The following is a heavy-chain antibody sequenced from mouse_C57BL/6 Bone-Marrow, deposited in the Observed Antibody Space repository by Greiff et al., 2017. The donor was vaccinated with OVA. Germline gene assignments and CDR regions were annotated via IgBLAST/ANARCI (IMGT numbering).Heavy chain of an antibody. J-gene: IGHJ1*03. V-gene: IGHV5-16*01. Sequence: EVKVVESEGGLVQHGRSMKLSCTASGFTFSDYYMAWVRQVPEKGLEWVANINYDGSSTYYLDSLKSRFIISRDNAKNILYLQMSSLKSEDTATYYCAREGSSYWYFDVWGTGTTVTVSS. D-gene: IGHD1-1*01. CDR2: INYDGSST. CDR3: AREGSSYWYFDV. CDR1: GFTFSDYY.